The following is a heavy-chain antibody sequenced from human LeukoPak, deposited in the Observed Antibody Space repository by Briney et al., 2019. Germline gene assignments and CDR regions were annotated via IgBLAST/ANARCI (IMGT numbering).Heavy chain of an antibody. D-gene: IGHD1-26*01. J-gene: IGHJ3*02. CDR1: GFTFSSYA. CDR3: AKDRRGGSYYAATLDI. V-gene: IGHV3-23*01. CDR2: ISDSGDIT. Sequence: GGSLRLSCAASGFTFSSYAMSWVRQAPGKGLEWVSGISDSGDITYYADSVKGRFPISRDNSKNTLYVQMNSLRVEDTAVYFCAKDRRGGSYYAATLDIWGPGTMLTVSS.